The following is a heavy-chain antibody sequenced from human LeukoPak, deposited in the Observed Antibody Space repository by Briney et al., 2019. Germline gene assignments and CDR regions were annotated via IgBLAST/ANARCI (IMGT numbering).Heavy chain of an antibody. CDR1: GGTFSSYA. CDR3: ASAVSGIAVAGTGLEAFDI. Sequence: SVKVSCKASGGTFSSYAISWVRQARGQGLEWMGGIIPIVGTANYAQKFQGRVTITADESTSTAYMELSSLRSEDTAVYYCASAVSGIAVAGTGLEAFDIWGQGTMVTVSS. CDR2: IIPIVGTA. V-gene: IGHV1-69*01. D-gene: IGHD6-19*01. J-gene: IGHJ3*02.